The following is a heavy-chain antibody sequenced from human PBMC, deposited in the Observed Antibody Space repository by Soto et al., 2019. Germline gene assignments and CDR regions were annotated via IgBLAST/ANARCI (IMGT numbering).Heavy chain of an antibody. J-gene: IGHJ6*02. CDR3: ARELNTHSGWSIYYYGMDV. Sequence: QVQLVESGGGVVQPGRSLRLSCAASGFTFSSYGMHWVRQAPGKGLEWVAVISYDGSNKYYADSVKGRFTISRDNSKNTLYLQMNSLRAEDTAVYYCARELNTHSGWSIYYYGMDVWGQGTTVTVSS. V-gene: IGHV3-30*03. CDR1: GFTFSSYG. D-gene: IGHD6-19*01. CDR2: ISYDGSNK.